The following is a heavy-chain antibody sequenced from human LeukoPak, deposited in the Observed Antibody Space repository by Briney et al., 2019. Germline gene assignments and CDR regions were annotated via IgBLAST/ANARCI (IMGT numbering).Heavy chain of an antibody. Sequence: TGGSLRLSCAASGFTFSSYAMHWVRQAPGKRLEWVAVISYDGSNKYYADSVKGRFTISRDNSKNTLYLQMNSLRAEDTAVYYCARGPRIYYPFDYWGQGTLVTVSS. CDR3: ARGPRIYYPFDY. CDR1: GFTFSSYA. D-gene: IGHD3-22*01. CDR2: ISYDGSNK. V-gene: IGHV3-30-3*01. J-gene: IGHJ4*02.